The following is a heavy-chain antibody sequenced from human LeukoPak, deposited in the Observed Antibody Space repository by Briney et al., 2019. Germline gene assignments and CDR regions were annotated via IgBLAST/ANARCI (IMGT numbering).Heavy chain of an antibody. D-gene: IGHD6-19*01. J-gene: IGHJ4*02. CDR1: GYTFTSYD. CDR2: MNPNSGGT. CDR3: ARDQDSSGWYREDY. V-gene: IGHV1-2*02. Sequence: ASVKVSCKASGYTFTSYDINWVRQATGQGPEWMGWMNPNSGGTNYAQKFQGRVTMTRDTSISTAYMELSRLRSDDTAVYYCARDQDSSGWYREDYWGQGTLVTVSS.